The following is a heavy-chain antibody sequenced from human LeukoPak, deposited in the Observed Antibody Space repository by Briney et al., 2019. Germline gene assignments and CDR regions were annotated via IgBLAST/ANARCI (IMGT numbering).Heavy chain of an antibody. CDR2: IYYSGST. CDR1: GGSISRYY. Sequence: PSETLSLTCTVSGGSISRYYWSWIRQPPGKGLEWIGYIYYSGSTNYNPSLKSRVTISVDTSKNQFSLKLSSVTAADTAVYYCARAGAYCSGGNCYSGILDSWGQGTLVTVSS. D-gene: IGHD2-15*01. V-gene: IGHV4-59*01. J-gene: IGHJ4*02. CDR3: ARAGAYCSGGNCYSGILDS.